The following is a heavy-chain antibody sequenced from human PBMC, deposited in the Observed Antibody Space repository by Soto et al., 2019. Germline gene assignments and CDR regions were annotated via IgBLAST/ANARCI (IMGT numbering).Heavy chain of an antibody. V-gene: IGHV1-2*02. CDR1: GYTFTGYY. CDR3: AREVRITIFGVVHEPYGMAV. D-gene: IGHD3-3*01. CDR2: INPNSGGT. Sequence: ASVKVSCKASGYTFTGYYMHWVRQAPGQGLEWMGWINPNSGGTDYAQKFQGRVTMTRDTSISTAYMELSRLRSDDTAVYYCAREVRITIFGVVHEPYGMAVWGLGTPVPVS. J-gene: IGHJ6*02.